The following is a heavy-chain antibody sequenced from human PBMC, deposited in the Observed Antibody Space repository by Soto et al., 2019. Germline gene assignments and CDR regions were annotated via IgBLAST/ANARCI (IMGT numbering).Heavy chain of an antibody. J-gene: IGHJ3*02. V-gene: IGHV1-24*01. CDR1: GYTLTELS. Sequence: ASVKVSCKVSGYTLTELSMHWVRQAPGKGLEWMGGFDPEDGNTNYAQKFQERVTITRDMSTSTAYMELSSLRSEDTAVYYCAADRTRTYYYGSGSDADAFDIWGQGTMVTVSS. D-gene: IGHD3-10*01. CDR2: FDPEDGNT. CDR3: AADRTRTYYYGSGSDADAFDI.